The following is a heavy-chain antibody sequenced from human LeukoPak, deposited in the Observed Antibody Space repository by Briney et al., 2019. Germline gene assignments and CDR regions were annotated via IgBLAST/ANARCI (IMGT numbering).Heavy chain of an antibody. CDR2: IYYSGNT. CDR1: GGSISTSNSY. J-gene: IGHJ4*02. V-gene: IGHV4-39*01. CDR3: ARQTGAGLFILP. D-gene: IGHD3-3*01. Sequence: KASETLSLTCAVSGGSISTSNSYWGWIRRPPRKGLEWVGSIYYSGNTYYNPSLKGRVTISVDTSKNQFSLILTSVTAADTAVYYCARQTGAGLFILPGGQGTLVTVSS.